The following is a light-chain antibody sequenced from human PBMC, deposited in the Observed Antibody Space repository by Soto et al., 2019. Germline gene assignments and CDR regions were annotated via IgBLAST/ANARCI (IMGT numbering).Light chain of an antibody. V-gene: IGKV3-20*01. J-gene: IGKJ1*01. CDR1: QTGRCNY. CDR2: AAS. CDR3: HHYGHAPWT. Sequence: EIVLTQSAGTLSLSPGERATLSCRASQTGRCNYLAWFQQRPGQAPRLLIYAASTSAAGVPDRCSGSGSGPDFSLTINSLEPEDFAVYYCHHYGHAPWTFGQGTKVEIK.